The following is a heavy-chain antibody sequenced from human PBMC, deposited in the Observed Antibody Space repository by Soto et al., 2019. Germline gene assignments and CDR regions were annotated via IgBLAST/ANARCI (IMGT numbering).Heavy chain of an antibody. CDR2: IDPSDSYT. V-gene: IGHV5-10-1*01. J-gene: IGHJ6*02. Sequence: PGESLKISCKGSGYSFTSYWISWVRQMPGKGLEWMGRIDPSDSYTNYSPSFQGHVTISADKSISTAYLQWSSLKASDTAMYYCARYCSSTSCYTGFYYYGMDVWGQGTTVTVSS. D-gene: IGHD2-2*02. CDR3: ARYCSSTSCYTGFYYYGMDV. CDR1: GYSFTSYW.